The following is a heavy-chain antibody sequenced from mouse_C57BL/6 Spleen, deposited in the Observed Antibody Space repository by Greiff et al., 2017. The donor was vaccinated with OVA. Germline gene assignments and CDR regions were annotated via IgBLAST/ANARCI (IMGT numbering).Heavy chain of an antibody. Sequence: VQLQQSGPELVKPGASVKMSCKASGYTFTDYNMHWVKQSHGKSLEWIGYINPNNGGTSYNQKFKGKATLTVNKSSSTAYMELRSLTSEDSAVYYCARTYGRHYYAMDYWGQGTSVTVSS. J-gene: IGHJ4*01. D-gene: IGHD1-1*01. V-gene: IGHV1-22*01. CDR2: INPNNGGT. CDR3: ARTYGRHYYAMDY. CDR1: GYTFTDYN.